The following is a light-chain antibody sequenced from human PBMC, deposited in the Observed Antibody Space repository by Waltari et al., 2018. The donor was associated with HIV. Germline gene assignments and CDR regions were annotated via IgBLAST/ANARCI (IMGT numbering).Light chain of an antibody. J-gene: IGKJ3*01. CDR3: QQSHSVPLT. CDR2: SAS. V-gene: IGKV1-39*01. CDR1: QDISNN. Sequence: DIEMTQSPSPLSASLGDRVPISCRSSQDISNNLYWYQQEPGKAPNLLIYSASSLKSGVPSRFSGSGTGTDFALTINGLQPEDFATYYCQQSHSVPLTFGPGTKLDF.